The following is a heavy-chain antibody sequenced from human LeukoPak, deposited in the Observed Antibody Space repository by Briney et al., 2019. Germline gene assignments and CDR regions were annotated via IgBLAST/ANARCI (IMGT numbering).Heavy chain of an antibody. Sequence: PGGSLRLSCAASGFTFTTYWMSWVRQPPGKGLEWVANIKQDGTEKYYVDSVKGRFTISRDNAKNSLYLQMNSLRVEDTAIYYCAKVANYYHGSESYYFFEHWGQGTPVTASS. CDR1: GFTFTTYW. D-gene: IGHD3-10*01. J-gene: IGHJ4*02. CDR2: IKQDGTEK. V-gene: IGHV3-7*01. CDR3: AKVANYYHGSESYYFFEH.